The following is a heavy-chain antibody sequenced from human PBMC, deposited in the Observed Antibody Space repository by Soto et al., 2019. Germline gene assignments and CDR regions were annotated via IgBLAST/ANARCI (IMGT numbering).Heavy chain of an antibody. CDR2: ISYDGSNK. CDR1: GFTFSSYA. CDR3: ARVRLEYSNKPYFFDN. Sequence: AGSLRLSCAASGFTFSSYAMHWVRQAPGKGLEWVAVISYDGSNKYYADSVKGRFTISRDNSKNTLYLQMRTLRAEDTGVYYCARVRLEYSNKPYFFDNWGRGTQVTVSS. J-gene: IGHJ4*02. D-gene: IGHD4-4*01. V-gene: IGHV3-30-3*01.